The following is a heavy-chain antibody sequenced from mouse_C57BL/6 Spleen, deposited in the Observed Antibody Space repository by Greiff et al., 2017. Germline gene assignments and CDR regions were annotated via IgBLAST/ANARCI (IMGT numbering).Heavy chain of an antibody. J-gene: IGHJ4*01. D-gene: IGHD2-5*01. CDR2: IDPEDGVT. Sequence: VQLQQSGAELVKPGASVTLSCTASGFNFTDYYMHWVKQRPVHGLEWIGSIDPEDGVTNYDPKFQGKATITADTSSNTAYLQLSSLTSENTADYYCANSNLDDWGKGTSVTVSS. CDR3: ANSNLDD. V-gene: IGHV14-2*01. CDR1: GFNFTDYY.